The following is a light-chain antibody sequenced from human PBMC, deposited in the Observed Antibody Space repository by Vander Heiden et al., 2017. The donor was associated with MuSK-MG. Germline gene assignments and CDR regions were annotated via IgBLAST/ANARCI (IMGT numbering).Light chain of an antibody. CDR1: SSNIGAGHD. V-gene: IGLV1-40*01. CDR3: QCYDSSLTGSLL. CDR2: DNN. Sequence: QSVLTQPPPVSGAPGQRVSISCTGSSSNIGAGHDVHWYQQLPGTAPTLLIYDNNNRPSGVPDRFSCSKSGTSASLATAGLQAEDEADYYCQCYDSSLTGSLLFGGGTKLTVL. J-gene: IGLJ2*01.